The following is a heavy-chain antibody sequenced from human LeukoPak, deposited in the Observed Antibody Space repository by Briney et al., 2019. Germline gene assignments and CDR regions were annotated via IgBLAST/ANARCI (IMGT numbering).Heavy chain of an antibody. CDR2: IRSKANSYAT. D-gene: IGHD1-26*01. CDR3: TRQGATRDWFDP. Sequence: GGSVRLFCAACGFTFRGSAMQWVRQASGRGREGVGRIRSKANSYATAYAASVKGRITNSRDDSKNTTYLQMNSLKAEDTAVYYCTRQGATRDWFDPWGQGTLVTVSS. CDR1: GFTFRGSA. V-gene: IGHV3-73*01. J-gene: IGHJ5*02.